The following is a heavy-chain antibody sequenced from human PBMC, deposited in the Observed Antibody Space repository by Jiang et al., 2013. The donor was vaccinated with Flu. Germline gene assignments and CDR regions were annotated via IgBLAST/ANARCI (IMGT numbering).Heavy chain of an antibody. CDR3: ARDGPTGWAGYFYSMDV. J-gene: IGHJ6*02. CDR2: INPDSGKT. V-gene: IGHV1-2*02. CDR1: GYSFLGHY. D-gene: IGHD6-19*01. Sequence: AEVKKPGASVKVSCEASGYSFLGHYMHWVRQAPGQGLEWMGWINPDSGKTNYAHKFQGRVTMTSDTSSSTVYMELSRLRSEDSAVYYCARDGPTGWAGYFYSMDVWGQGTTVTVSS.